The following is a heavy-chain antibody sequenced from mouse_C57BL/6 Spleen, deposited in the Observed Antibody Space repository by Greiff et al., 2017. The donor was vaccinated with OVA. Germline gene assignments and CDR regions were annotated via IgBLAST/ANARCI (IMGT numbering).Heavy chain of an antibody. Sequence: VQLQQSGAELMKPGASVKLSCKATGYTFTGYWIEWVKQRPGHGLEWIGEILPGSGSTNYNAKFKGKATFTADTSSNTAYMQLSSLTTEDSAIYYCARHGVGSSPPYYAMDYWGQGTSVTVSS. J-gene: IGHJ4*01. CDR2: ILPGSGST. D-gene: IGHD1-1*01. V-gene: IGHV1-9*01. CDR3: ARHGVGSSPPYYAMDY. CDR1: GYTFTGYW.